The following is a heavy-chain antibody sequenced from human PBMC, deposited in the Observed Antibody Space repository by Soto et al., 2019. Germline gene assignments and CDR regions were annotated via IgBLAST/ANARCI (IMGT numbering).Heavy chain of an antibody. CDR2: TYYNGNS. Sequence: QLQLQESGPGLLRPSETLSLTCTVSGASIDRSNYYWDWIRQPPGKGLEWIGTTYYNGNSYYNPPLNSPVTISVDTSKNQFSLKLISGTAADTAVYYGARHLVDVGIKGWGHWGQGTLVTVSS. CDR3: ARHLVDVGIKGWGH. J-gene: IGHJ4*02. CDR1: GASIDRSNYY. V-gene: IGHV4-39*01. D-gene: IGHD3-22*01.